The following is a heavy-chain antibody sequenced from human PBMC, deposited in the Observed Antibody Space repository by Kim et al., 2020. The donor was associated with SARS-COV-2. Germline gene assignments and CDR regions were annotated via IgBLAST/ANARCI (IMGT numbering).Heavy chain of an antibody. CDR1: GGSISSSSYY. D-gene: IGHD6-13*01. J-gene: IGHJ6*02. Sequence: SETLSLTCTVSGGSISSSSYYWGWIRQPPGKGLEWIGSIYYSGSTYYNPSLKSRVTISVDTSKNQFSLKLSSVTAADTAVYYCARRGGGPYSSSWYYYYYGMDVWGQGTTVTVSS. CDR2: IYYSGST. V-gene: IGHV4-39*01. CDR3: ARRGGGPYSSSWYYYYYGMDV.